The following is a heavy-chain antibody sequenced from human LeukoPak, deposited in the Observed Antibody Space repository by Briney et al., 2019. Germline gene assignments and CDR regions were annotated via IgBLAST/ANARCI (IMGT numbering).Heavy chain of an antibody. CDR3: ASRSSTSRGWFDP. CDR2: MNPNSGNT. D-gene: IGHD2-2*01. J-gene: IGHJ5*02. V-gene: IGHV1-8*01. CDR1: GYTFTSYD. Sequence: ASVKVSCKAFGYTFTSYDINWVRQATGQGLEWMGWMNPNSGNTGYAQKFQGRVTMTRNTSISTAYMELSSLRSEDTAVYYCASRSSTSRGWFDPWGQGTLVTVSS.